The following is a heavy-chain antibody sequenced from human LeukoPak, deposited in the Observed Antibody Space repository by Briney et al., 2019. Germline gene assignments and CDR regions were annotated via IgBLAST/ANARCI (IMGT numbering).Heavy chain of an antibody. CDR3: TRGVLPARFDS. D-gene: IGHD2-2*01. CDR1: GYTFTDYD. Sequence: ASVKVSCKASGYTFTDYDINWVRQASGQGLEWMGWMNPTSGNTGYAQKFQGRVTMTRDTSESTAYMELSSLISDDTAVYYCTRGVLPARFDSWGQGTLVTVSS. J-gene: IGHJ5*01. CDR2: MNPTSGNT. V-gene: IGHV1-8*01.